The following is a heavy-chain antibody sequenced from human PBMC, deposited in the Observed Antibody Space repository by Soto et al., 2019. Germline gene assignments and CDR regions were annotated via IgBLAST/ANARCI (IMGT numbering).Heavy chain of an antibody. CDR3: ARGSGIVALPGELEDVNYDF. V-gene: IGHV4-34*01. Sequence: QVQLQQWGAGLVKPSETLSLSCAVYGQSFSGHSWAWIRQPPGKGLEWIGEISESGSTYYNPSLKSRGTISTDSSKYQFSLKLNSVTAADTAAYFCARGSGIVALPGELEDVNYDFWGQGTLVNVSS. CDR2: ISESGST. D-gene: IGHD1-1*01. J-gene: IGHJ4*02. CDR1: GQSFSGHS.